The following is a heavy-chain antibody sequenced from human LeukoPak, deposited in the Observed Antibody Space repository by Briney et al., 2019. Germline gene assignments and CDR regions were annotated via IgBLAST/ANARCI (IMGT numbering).Heavy chain of an antibody. CDR3: ASGRQLGY. CDR2: IKEDGSEK. V-gene: IGHV3-7*01. Sequence: GGSLRLSCAASGYTFNNYWMSRVRQAPGKGLEWVANIKEDGSEKYYVDSVKGRFTISRDNARNSLYLQMNSLRAEDTAVYYCASGRQLGYWGQGTLVTVSS. CDR1: GYTFNNYW. J-gene: IGHJ4*02. D-gene: IGHD6-13*01.